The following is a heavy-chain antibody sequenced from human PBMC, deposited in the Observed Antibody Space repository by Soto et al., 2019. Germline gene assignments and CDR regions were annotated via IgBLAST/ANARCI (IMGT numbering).Heavy chain of an antibody. CDR2: ISSSSTI. Sequence: EVQLVESGGGLVQPGGSLRLSCAASGFTFSSYSMNWVRQAPGKGLEWVSYISSSSTIYYADSVKGRFTISRDNAKNSLYLQMNSLRDEDTAVYYCARVGDYNWFDPWGQGTLVTVSS. J-gene: IGHJ5*02. V-gene: IGHV3-48*02. D-gene: IGHD2-21*02. CDR3: ARVGDYNWFDP. CDR1: GFTFSSYS.